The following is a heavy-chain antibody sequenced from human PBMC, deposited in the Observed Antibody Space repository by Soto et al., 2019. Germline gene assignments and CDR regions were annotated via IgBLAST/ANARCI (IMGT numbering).Heavy chain of an antibody. V-gene: IGHV3-23*01. CDR3: AKDRRVNSGYDWRYSSGWYTLTAPDY. CDR1: GFTFSSYA. D-gene: IGHD6-19*01. Sequence: PGGSLRLSCAASGFTFSSYAMSWVRQAPGKGLEWVSAISGSGGSTYYADSVKGRFTISRDNSKNTLYLQMNSLRAEDTAVYYCAKDRRVNSGYDWRYSSGWYTLTAPDYWGQGTLVTVSS. CDR2: ISGSGGST. J-gene: IGHJ4*02.